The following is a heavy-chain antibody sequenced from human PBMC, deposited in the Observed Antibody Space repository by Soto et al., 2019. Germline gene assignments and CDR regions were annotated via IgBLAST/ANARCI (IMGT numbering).Heavy chain of an antibody. V-gene: IGHV3-23*01. J-gene: IGHJ3*02. CDR2: ISGSGGST. Sequence: EVQLLESGGGLVQPGGSLRLSCAASGFTFSSYAMSWVRQAPGKGLEWVSAISGSGGSTYYADSMKGRFTISRDNSKNTLYLQMNSLRAEDTAVYYCASKATSSGSYPLGAFDIWGQGTMVTVSS. D-gene: IGHD1-26*01. CDR1: GFTFSSYA. CDR3: ASKATSSGSYPLGAFDI.